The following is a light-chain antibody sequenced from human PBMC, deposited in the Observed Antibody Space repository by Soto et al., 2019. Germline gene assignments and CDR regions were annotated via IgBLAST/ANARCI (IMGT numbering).Light chain of an antibody. Sequence: EIVLTQSPSTLSVSPGDRAPLSCRASQSVSSNFAWYQQKPGQAPRLLIYGASTRATGIPARFSGSGSGTEFTLTISSLQSEDFAVYYCQQYNNWPLTFGGGTKVDIK. CDR2: GAS. J-gene: IGKJ4*01. CDR1: QSVSSN. CDR3: QQYNNWPLT. V-gene: IGKV3-15*01.